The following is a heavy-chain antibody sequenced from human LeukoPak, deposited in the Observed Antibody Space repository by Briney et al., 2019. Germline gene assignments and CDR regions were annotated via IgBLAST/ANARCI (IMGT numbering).Heavy chain of an antibody. D-gene: IGHD2-15*01. CDR2: ITGDSGTI. CDR3: ARDRMGGSFDY. J-gene: IGHJ4*02. CDR1: GFAFSSYA. Sequence: GGSLRLSCAASGFAFSSYAMNWVRQAPGKGLEWVSFITGDSGTIYYVESMKGRFTISRDNAKNSLYLQIDNLRAEDTAVYYCARDRMGGSFDYWGQGTPVTVSS. V-gene: IGHV3-48*01.